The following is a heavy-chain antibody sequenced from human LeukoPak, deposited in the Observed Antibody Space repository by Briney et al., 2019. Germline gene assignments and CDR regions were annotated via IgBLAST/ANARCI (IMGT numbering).Heavy chain of an antibody. V-gene: IGHV6-1*01. CDR1: GDSVSSNSAA. CDR3: AREYSSSYPYYYYYGMDV. Sequence: RSQTLSLTCAISGDSVSSNSAAWNWIRQSPSRGLEWLGRTYYRSKWYNDYAVSVKSRITINPDTSKNQFSLQLNSVTPEDTAVYYCAREYSSSYPYYYYYGMDVWGQGTTGTVSS. J-gene: IGHJ6*02. CDR2: TYYRSKWYN. D-gene: IGHD6-13*01.